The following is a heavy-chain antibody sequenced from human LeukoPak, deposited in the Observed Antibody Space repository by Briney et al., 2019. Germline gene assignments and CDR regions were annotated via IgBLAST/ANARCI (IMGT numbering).Heavy chain of an antibody. CDR1: GYTFTGYY. D-gene: IGHD6-13*01. Sequence: ASVKVSCKASGYTFTGYYMHWVRQAPGQGLEWMGWINPNSGGTNYAQKFQGRVTMTRDTSISTAYMELSRLRSDDTAVYYCARDTYSSRDPRAFDIWGQGTMVTVSS. V-gene: IGHV1-2*02. J-gene: IGHJ3*02. CDR2: INPNSGGT. CDR3: ARDTYSSRDPRAFDI.